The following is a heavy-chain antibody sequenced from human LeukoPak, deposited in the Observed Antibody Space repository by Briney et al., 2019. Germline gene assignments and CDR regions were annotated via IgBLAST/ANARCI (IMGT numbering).Heavy chain of an antibody. Sequence: PGGSLRLSCAASGFTFDDYAMPWVRQAPGKGLEWVSGISWNSGSIGYADSVKGRFTISRDNAKNSLYLQMNSLRAEDTALYYCAKDTHGYGSGSYYKAFDNWGQGTLVTVSS. V-gene: IGHV3-9*01. CDR3: AKDTHGYGSGSYYKAFDN. CDR1: GFTFDDYA. CDR2: ISWNSGSI. J-gene: IGHJ4*02. D-gene: IGHD3-10*01.